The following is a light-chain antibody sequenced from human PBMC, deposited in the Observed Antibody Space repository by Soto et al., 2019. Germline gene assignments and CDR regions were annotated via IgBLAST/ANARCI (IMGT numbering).Light chain of an antibody. J-gene: IGKJ1*01. CDR2: GAS. Sequence: IVLTQSPGTLSSSPGARAPLSCRASQSVSTNNLAWYQQRPGQAPRLLIYGASTRANGIPDRFSGSGSGTDFTLTISRLEPEDLAVYYCQQYDNSVWTFGQGTRWIS. V-gene: IGKV3-20*01. CDR1: QSVSTNN. CDR3: QQYDNSVWT.